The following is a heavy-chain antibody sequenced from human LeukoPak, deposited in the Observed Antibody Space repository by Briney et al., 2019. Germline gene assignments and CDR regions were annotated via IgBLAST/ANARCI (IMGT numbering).Heavy chain of an antibody. CDR2: INPSGST. V-gene: IGHV4-34*01. J-gene: IGHJ6*03. D-gene: IGHD5-18*01. CDR3: VRVGYSYVINDWSRTGLGAYPTKYYYHMDV. Sequence: SETLSLTCAVYGGSFSDYYWGWIRQPPGKGLEWIGEINPSGSTNYSPSLKSRVTISVDTSKNQFSLKISSVAAADTAVYFCVRVGYSYVINDWSRTGLGAYPTKYYYHMDVWDKGTTVTVSS. CDR1: GGSFSDYY.